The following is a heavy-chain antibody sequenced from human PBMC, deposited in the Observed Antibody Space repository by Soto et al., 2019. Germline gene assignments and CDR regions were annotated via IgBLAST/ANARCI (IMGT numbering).Heavy chain of an antibody. V-gene: IGHV6-1*01. Sequence: PSQTLSITCASSGDSVSSNSAAWNWIRQSPSRGLEWLGRTYYRSRWYNDYAVSVRSRITVNPDTSKNQFSLQLTSVTPEDTAVYYCAGTTSHYWYYMDVWGKGTTVTVSS. CDR3: AGTTSHYWYYMDV. J-gene: IGHJ6*03. CDR1: GDSVSSNSAA. D-gene: IGHD1-7*01. CDR2: TYYRSRWYN.